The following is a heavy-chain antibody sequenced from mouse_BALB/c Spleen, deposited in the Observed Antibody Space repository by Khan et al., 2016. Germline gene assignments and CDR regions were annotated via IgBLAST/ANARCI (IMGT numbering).Heavy chain of an antibody. CDR2: IFPGDGFT. J-gene: IGHJ2*01. CDR1: GYTFTNYD. D-gene: IGHD1-1*01. CDR3: ARETVVSPYYFDY. V-gene: IGHV1S56*01. Sequence: QVQLQQSGAELVKPGASVKLSCKASGYTFTNYDINWVRQRPEQGLEWIGWIFPGDGFTKYNDKFKGKATLTTARSSSTAYMQLSRLTSEDSAVYFCARETVVSPYYFDYWGQGTTLTVSS.